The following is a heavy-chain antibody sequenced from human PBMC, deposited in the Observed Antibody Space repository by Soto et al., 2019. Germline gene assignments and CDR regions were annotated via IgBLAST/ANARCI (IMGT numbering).Heavy chain of an antibody. Sequence: QLQLQESGPGLVKPSETLSLTCTVSGGSISSSSYYWGWIRQPPGKGLEWIGSIYYSGRTHYNPSPQRRVTKTVDTAKNQFPLKLSSGTAADPAVYYCATPWFGGGDLWGQGTLVTVSS. CDR2: IYYSGRT. V-gene: IGHV4-39*01. CDR1: GGSISSSSYY. CDR3: ATPWFGGGDL. J-gene: IGHJ4*02. D-gene: IGHD3-10*01.